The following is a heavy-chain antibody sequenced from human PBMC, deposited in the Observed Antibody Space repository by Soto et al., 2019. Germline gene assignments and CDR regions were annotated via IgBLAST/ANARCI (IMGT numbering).Heavy chain of an antibody. V-gene: IGHV3-23*01. J-gene: IGHJ4*02. Sequence: EVQLLESGGGLVQPGGSLRLSCAASGFTLTNYAMSWVRQAPGKGLEWVSTITGGDGSSYYADSVKGRFTISRDISKNTLYLQIDSLRAEDTAVYFCAKPSSGYYVFHYWGQGTLVTVSS. CDR2: ITGGDGSS. CDR1: GFTLTNYA. CDR3: AKPSSGYYVFHY. D-gene: IGHD3-22*01.